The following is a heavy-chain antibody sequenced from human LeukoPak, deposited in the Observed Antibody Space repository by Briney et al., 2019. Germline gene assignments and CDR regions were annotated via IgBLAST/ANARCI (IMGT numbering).Heavy chain of an antibody. CDR1: GGTFSSYA. CDR3: ARDPDYYDSSGHSWAGELAH. CDR2: IIPILGIA. Sequence: SVKASCKASGGTFSSYAISWVRQAPGQGLEWMGRIIPILGIANYAQKFQGRVTITADKSTSTAYMELSSLRSEDTAVHYCARDPDYYDSSGHSWAGELAHWGQGTLVTVSS. D-gene: IGHD3-22*01. V-gene: IGHV1-69*04. J-gene: IGHJ4*02.